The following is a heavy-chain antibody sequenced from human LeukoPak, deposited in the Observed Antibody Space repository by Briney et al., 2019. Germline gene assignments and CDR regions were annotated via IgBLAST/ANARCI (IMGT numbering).Heavy chain of an antibody. CDR1: GYTFSSNY. V-gene: IGHV1-46*01. CDR2: INPSGGST. Sequence: ASVKVSCKASGYTFSSNYIHWVRQAPGQGLEWMGIINPSGGSTTYAQKFQGRVTMTSDSSTTTVYMELRSLRSEDTAVYYCARGGSQWLVRVGRLDPWSQGTLVIVSS. J-gene: IGHJ5*02. D-gene: IGHD6-19*01. CDR3: ARGGSQWLVRVGRLDP.